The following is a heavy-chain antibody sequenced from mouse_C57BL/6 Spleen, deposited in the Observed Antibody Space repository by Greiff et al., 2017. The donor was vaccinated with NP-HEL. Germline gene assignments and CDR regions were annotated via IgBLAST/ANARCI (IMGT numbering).Heavy chain of an antibody. CDR2: IDPEDGDT. Sequence: EVQLKESGAELVRPGASVKLSCTASGFNIKDYYMHWVKQRPEQGLEWIGRIDPEDGDTEYAPKFQGKATMTADTSSNTAYLQLSSLTSEDTAVYYCTTYYYSPDWYFDVWGTGTTVTVSS. CDR1: GFNIKDYY. J-gene: IGHJ1*03. D-gene: IGHD2-12*01. V-gene: IGHV14-1*01. CDR3: TTYYYSPDWYFDV.